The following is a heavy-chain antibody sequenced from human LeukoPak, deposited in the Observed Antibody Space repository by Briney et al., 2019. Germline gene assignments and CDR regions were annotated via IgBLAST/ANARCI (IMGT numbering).Heavy chain of an antibody. Sequence: GGSLRLSCAASGFTFSSYSMNWVRQAPGKGLEWVSYISSSSSTIYYADSVKGRFTISRDNAKNSLYLQMNSLRAEDTAVYYCAREITPKGGIAAAPWGQGTLVTVSS. J-gene: IGHJ5*02. D-gene: IGHD6-13*01. CDR1: GFTFSSYS. V-gene: IGHV3-48*04. CDR2: ISSSSSTI. CDR3: AREITPKGGIAAAP.